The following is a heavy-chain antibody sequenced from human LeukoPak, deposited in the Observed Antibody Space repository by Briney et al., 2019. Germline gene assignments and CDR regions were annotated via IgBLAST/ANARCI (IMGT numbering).Heavy chain of an antibody. CDR1: GFTFRYYG. CDR3: ARDTDTSGHSSRLEP. J-gene: IGHJ5*02. V-gene: IGHV3-33*01. CDR2: IQSDGSRE. Sequence: GGTLRLSCAASGFTFRYYGLHWVRQAPGKGLEWVAAIQSDGSREYYADSVKGRFAISRDDSRSSHYLEMSSLRDEDTAVYYWARDTDTSGHSSRLEPWGQGTLVSVSS. D-gene: IGHD6-19*01.